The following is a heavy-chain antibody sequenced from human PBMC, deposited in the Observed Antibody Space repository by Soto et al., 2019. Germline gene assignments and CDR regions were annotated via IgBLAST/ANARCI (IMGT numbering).Heavy chain of an antibody. J-gene: IGHJ4*02. D-gene: IGHD6-13*01. CDR1: GITFSSYA. V-gene: IGHV3-23*01. Sequence: VGSLRLSCEASGITFSSYAMSWVRQAPGKGLEWVSTISGGGTSTYYADSVKGRFTVSRDNSKNPLYLQMATLRAEDTAVYYCTYSSSFTYYFDYWGQGTLVTVSS. CDR3: TYSSSFTYYFDY. CDR2: ISGGGTST.